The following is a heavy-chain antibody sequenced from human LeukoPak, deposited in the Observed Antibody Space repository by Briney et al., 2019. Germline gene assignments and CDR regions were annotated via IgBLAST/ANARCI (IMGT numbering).Heavy chain of an antibody. CDR1: GGSISSYY. V-gene: IGHV4-59*01. J-gene: IGHJ3*02. D-gene: IGHD2-21*02. CDR2: IYYSGST. CDR3: ARDRDPYCGGDCPHDAFDI. Sequence: SETLSLTCTVSGGSISSYYWSWIRQPPGKGLEWIGYIYYSGSTNYNPSLKSRVTISVDTSKNQFSLKLSSVTAADTAVYYCARDRDPYCGGDCPHDAFDIWGQGTMVTVSS.